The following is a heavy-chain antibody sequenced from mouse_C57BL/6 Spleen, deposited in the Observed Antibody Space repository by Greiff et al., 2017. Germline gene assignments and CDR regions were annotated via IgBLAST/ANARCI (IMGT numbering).Heavy chain of an antibody. J-gene: IGHJ3*01. Sequence: EVKLMESEGGLVQPGRSLKLSCTASGFTFSDYYMAWVRQVPEKGLEWVANINYDGSSTYYLDSLKSRFIISRDNAKNILYLQMSSLKSEDTATYYCARDVGFAYWGQGTLVTVSA. CDR3: ARDVGFAY. V-gene: IGHV5-16*01. CDR1: GFTFSDYY. CDR2: INYDGSST.